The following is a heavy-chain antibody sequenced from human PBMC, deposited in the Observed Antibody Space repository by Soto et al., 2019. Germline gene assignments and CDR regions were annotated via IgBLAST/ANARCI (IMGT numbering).Heavy chain of an antibody. V-gene: IGHV1-24*01. D-gene: IGHD5-18*01. CDR2: FDPEDGET. J-gene: IGHJ4*02. CDR1: GYTLTELS. CDR3: ATVRIQLWLSPFDY. Sequence: ASVKVSCKVSGYTLTELSRHWVRQAPGKGLEWMGGFDPEDGETIYAQKFQGRVTMTEDTSTDTAYMELSSLRSEDTAVYYCATVRIQLWLSPFDYWGQGTLVTVSS.